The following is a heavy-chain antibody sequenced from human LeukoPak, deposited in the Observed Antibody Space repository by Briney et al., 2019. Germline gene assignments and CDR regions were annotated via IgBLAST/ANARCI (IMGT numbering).Heavy chain of an antibody. Sequence: SVKVSCKASGGTFSSYAISWVRQAPGQGLEWMGRIIPIFGTANYAQKFQGRVTITTEESTSTAYMELSSLRSEDTAVYYCARDSKNYYDSSGYQPAFDYWGQGTLVTVSS. CDR1: GGTFSSYA. CDR2: IIPIFGTA. J-gene: IGHJ4*02. CDR3: ARDSKNYYDSSGYQPAFDY. V-gene: IGHV1-69*05. D-gene: IGHD3-22*01.